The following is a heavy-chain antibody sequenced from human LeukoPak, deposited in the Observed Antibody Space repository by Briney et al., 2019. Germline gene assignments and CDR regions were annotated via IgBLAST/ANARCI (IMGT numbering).Heavy chain of an antibody. CDR2: ISWNSGSI. D-gene: IGHD6-19*01. Sequence: GGSLRLSCAASGFTFDDYAMHWVRQAPGKGLEWVSGISWNSGSIGYADSVKGRFTISRDNAKNSLYLQMNSLRAEDTALYYCAKDNSRGYSSGFNYWGQGTLVTVSS. J-gene: IGHJ4*02. CDR3: AKDNSRGYSSGFNY. CDR1: GFTFDDYA. V-gene: IGHV3-9*01.